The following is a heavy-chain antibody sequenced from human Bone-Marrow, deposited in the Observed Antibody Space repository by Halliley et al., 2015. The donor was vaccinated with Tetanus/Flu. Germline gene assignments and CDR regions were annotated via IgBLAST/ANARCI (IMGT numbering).Heavy chain of an antibody. V-gene: IGHV3-21*06. CDR1: GFTLSRYT. CDR2: VSTSGNYI. J-gene: IGHJ6*02. CDR3: AREWHGGPYGMDV. Sequence: SLRLSCAAAGFTLSRYTMNWVRQAPGKGLEWVSSVSTSGNYIDYADSVKGRFTISRDSAENSLYLQMNSLRAEDTAVYYCAREWHGGPYGMDVWGQGITVTVSS. D-gene: IGHD3-10*01.